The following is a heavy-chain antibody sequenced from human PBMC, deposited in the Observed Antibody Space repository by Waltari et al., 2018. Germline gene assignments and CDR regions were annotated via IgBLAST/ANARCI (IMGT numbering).Heavy chain of an antibody. CDR3: TSQTGTRSYYYYGMDV. D-gene: IGHD1-1*01. Sequence: EVQLVESGGGLVQPGRSLRLSCTASGFTFGDYAMSWVRQAPGKGLEWVGFIRSKAYGGTTEYAASVKGRFTISRDDSESIAYLQMNSLKTEDTAVYYCTSQTGTRSYYYYGMDVWGQGTTVTVSS. J-gene: IGHJ6*02. CDR2: IRSKAYGGTT. CDR1: GFTFGDYA. V-gene: IGHV3-49*04.